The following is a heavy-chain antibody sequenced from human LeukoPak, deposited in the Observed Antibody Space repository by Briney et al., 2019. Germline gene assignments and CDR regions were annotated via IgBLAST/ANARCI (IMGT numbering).Heavy chain of an antibody. J-gene: IGHJ4*02. CDR2: ISSSSSTI. CDR1: GFTFSSYS. CDR3: AKESLRFLEWLRGYFDY. D-gene: IGHD3-3*01. Sequence: GGSLRLSCAASGFTFSSYSMNWVRQAPGKGLEWVSYISSSSSTIYYADSVKGRFTISRDNSKNTLYLQMNSLRAEDTAVYYCAKESLRFLEWLRGYFDYWGQGTLVTVSS. V-gene: IGHV3-48*01.